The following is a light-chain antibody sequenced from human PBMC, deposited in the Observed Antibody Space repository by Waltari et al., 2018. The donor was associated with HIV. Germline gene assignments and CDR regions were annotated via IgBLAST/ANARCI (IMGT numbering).Light chain of an antibody. V-gene: IGLV1-51*01. CDR3: GTWDSSLSAVV. Sequence: SVLTQPPSVSAAPGQTVTLSCSGSSSNIGHNYVSWYQQLPGTAPKLLIYDDNERPSGIPDRFSGSKSGTSATLGITGLQTGDEADYYCGTWDSSLSAVVFGGGTKLTVL. CDR1: SSNIGHNY. CDR2: DDN. J-gene: IGLJ2*01.